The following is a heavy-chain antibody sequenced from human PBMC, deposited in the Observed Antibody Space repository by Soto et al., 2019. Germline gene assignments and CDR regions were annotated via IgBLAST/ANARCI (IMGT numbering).Heavy chain of an antibody. CDR2: ISAYNGNT. Sequence: ASVKVSCKASGYTFASYGISWVRQAPGQGLEWMGWISAYNGNTNYAQKLQGRVTMTTDTSTSTAYMELRSLRSDDTAVYYCARDRLYYSSGGYETWGQGTLVTVSS. J-gene: IGHJ5*02. V-gene: IGHV1-18*01. D-gene: IGHD6-19*01. CDR3: ARDRLYYSSGGYET. CDR1: GYTFASYG.